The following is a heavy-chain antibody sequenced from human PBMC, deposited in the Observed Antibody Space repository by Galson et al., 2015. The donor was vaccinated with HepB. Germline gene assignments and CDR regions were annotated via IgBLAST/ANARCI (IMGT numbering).Heavy chain of an antibody. V-gene: IGHV3-23*01. Sequence: SLRLSCAASGFTFSSYAMSWVRQAPGKGLEWVSAISGSGGSTYYADSVKGRFTISRDNSKNTLYLQMNSLRAEDTAVYYCAKDRTDSSGYYYVGFQHWGQGTLVTVSS. CDR1: GFTFSSYA. D-gene: IGHD3-22*01. CDR3: AKDRTDSSGYYYVGFQH. J-gene: IGHJ1*01. CDR2: ISGSGGST.